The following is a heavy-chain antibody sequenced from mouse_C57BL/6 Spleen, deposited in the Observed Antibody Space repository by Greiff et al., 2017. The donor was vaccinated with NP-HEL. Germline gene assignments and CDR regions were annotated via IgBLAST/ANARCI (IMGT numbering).Heavy chain of an antibody. CDR1: GYTFTSYW. Sequence: QVQLQQPGAELVRPGSSVKLSCKASGYTFTSYWMHWVKQRPIQGLEWIGNIDPSDSETHYNQKFKDKATLTVDKSSSTAYMQLSSLTSEDSAVYYCARLHYGSSSYFDVWGTGTTVTVSS. CDR2: IDPSDSET. J-gene: IGHJ1*03. CDR3: ARLHYGSSSYFDV. D-gene: IGHD1-1*01. V-gene: IGHV1-52*01.